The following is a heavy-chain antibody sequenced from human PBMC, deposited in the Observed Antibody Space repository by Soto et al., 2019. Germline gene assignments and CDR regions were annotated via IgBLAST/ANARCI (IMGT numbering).Heavy chain of an antibody. J-gene: IGHJ6*02. CDR3: ARCANCSSTSCYRPSYYYYGMDV. CDR1: GGTFSSYA. Sequence: SVKVSCKASGGTFSSYAISWVRQAPGQGLEWMGGIIPIFGTANYAQKFQGRVTITADESTSTAYMELSSLRSEDTAVYYCARCANCSSTSCYRPSYYYYGMDVWGQGTTVTVSS. CDR2: IIPIFGTA. D-gene: IGHD2-2*02. V-gene: IGHV1-69*13.